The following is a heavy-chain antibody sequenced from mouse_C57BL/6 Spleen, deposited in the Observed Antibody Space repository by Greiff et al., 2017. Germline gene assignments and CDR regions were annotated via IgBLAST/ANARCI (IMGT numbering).Heavy chain of an antibody. V-gene: IGHV1-64*01. CDR1: GYTFTSYW. CDR3: ARNSNYAMDY. Sequence: QVQLQQPVAVLVKPGASVKLSCKASGYTFTSYWMHWVKQRPGQGLEWIGMIHPNSGSTNYNEKFKSKATLTVDKSSSTAYMQLSSLTSEDSAVYYCARNSNYAMDYWGRGTSVTVSS. J-gene: IGHJ4*01. D-gene: IGHD2-5*01. CDR2: IHPNSGST.